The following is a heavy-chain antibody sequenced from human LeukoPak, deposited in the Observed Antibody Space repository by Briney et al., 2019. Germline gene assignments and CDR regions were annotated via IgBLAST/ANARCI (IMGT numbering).Heavy chain of an antibody. D-gene: IGHD2-15*01. CDR1: GGSFSGYY. J-gene: IGHJ3*02. CDR2: INHSGAT. Sequence: SETLSLTCAVYGGSFSGYYCCWIRQPPVKGLEWIGDINHSGATYYNPSLKSRVTISVDTPKSQFSLKLSSVTAADTAVYYCASRYCSGGSCPDDAFDIWGQGTMVTVSS. V-gene: IGHV4-34*01. CDR3: ASRYCSGGSCPDDAFDI.